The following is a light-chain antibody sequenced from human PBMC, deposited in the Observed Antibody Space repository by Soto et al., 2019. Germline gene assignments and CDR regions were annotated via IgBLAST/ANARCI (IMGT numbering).Light chain of an antibody. CDR1: QLISSY. J-gene: IGKJ1*01. CDR3: QQYDRFWT. CDR2: KAS. V-gene: IGKV1-5*03. Sequence: DIQMTQSPSSLSASVGDTVTITCRASQLISSYLAWYQQKPGKAPRLLINKASRLESGVPARFSGSEYGAEFTLTITGLQPDDLATYYCQQYDRFWTFGQGTKVDIK.